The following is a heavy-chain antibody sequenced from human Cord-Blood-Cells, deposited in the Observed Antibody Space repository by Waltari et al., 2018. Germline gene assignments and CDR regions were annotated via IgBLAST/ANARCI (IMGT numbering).Heavy chain of an antibody. CDR2: INHSGST. Sequence: QVQLQQWGAGLLKPSETLSLTCAVYGGSFSGYYWSWIRQPPGKGLEWIGEINHSGSTTYNPSLKSRVTISVDTSKNQFSLKLSSVTTADTAVYYCARGLYSSSSWYFDLWGRGTLVTVSS. J-gene: IGHJ2*01. CDR3: ARGLYSSSSWYFDL. CDR1: GGSFSGYY. V-gene: IGHV4-34*01. D-gene: IGHD6-6*01.